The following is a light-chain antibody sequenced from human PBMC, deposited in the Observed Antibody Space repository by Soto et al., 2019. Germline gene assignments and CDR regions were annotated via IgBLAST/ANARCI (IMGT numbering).Light chain of an antibody. Sequence: DIQMTQSPSSLSASVGDRVTITCQASQVISNYLNWYQQKPGKAPKLLIYDASNLETGVPSRFSGSGSGTDFTFTISSLQPEDIATYYCQQYDNLPRTFGHGTKVEIK. J-gene: IGKJ1*01. CDR3: QQYDNLPRT. CDR1: QVISNY. CDR2: DAS. V-gene: IGKV1-33*01.